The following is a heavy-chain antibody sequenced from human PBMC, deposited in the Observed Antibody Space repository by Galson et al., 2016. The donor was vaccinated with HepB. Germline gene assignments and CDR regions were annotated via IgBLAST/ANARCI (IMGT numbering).Heavy chain of an antibody. CDR1: GFTLRNYA. Sequence: SLRLSCSASGFTLRNYAMGWVRQAPGKGLEWVAGSSASGGRTYYADSVKGRFTISRDNSENTLYVEMNSLRAEDTAVYYCAKEGLYYDTSGRSARYWYFDVRGRGTPVSVSS. J-gene: IGHJ2*01. CDR2: SSASGGRT. D-gene: IGHD3-22*01. V-gene: IGHV3-23*01. CDR3: AKEGLYYDTSGRSARYWYFDV.